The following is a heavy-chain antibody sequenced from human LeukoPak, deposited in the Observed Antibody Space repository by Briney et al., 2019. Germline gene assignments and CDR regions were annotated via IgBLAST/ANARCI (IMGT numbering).Heavy chain of an antibody. CDR1: GYSFSSYG. V-gene: IGHV1-18*01. D-gene: IGHD6-25*01. CDR2: ISGYNGHT. Sequence: ASVKVSCKASGYSFSSYGISWLRQAPGQGLEWMGWISGYNGHTNYAESLQGRVTMTTDTSTDTAYMELRSPTSDDTAVYYCARDSSLAAWGQGTLVIVSS. J-gene: IGHJ4*02. CDR3: ARDSSLAA.